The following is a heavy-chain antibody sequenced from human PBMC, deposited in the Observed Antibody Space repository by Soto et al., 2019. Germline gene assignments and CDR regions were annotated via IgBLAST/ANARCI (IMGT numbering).Heavy chain of an antibody. V-gene: IGHV1-69*04. CDR2: IIPVLGIA. Sequence: SVKVSCKASGGTFSSYTISWVRQAPGQGLEWMGRIIPVLGIANYAQKFQGRVTITADKSTSTAYMELSSLRSEDTAVYYCARDNCSSTSCYGGMDAFDIWGQGTMVTVSS. CDR3: ARDNCSSTSCYGGMDAFDI. J-gene: IGHJ3*02. CDR1: GGTFSSYT. D-gene: IGHD2-2*01.